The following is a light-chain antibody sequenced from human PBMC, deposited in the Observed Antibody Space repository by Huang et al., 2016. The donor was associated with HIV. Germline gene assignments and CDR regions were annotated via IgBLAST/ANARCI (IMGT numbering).Light chain of an antibody. J-gene: IGKJ4*01. CDR1: QSVSSN. CDR2: GAS. CDR3: QQYNNWLT. V-gene: IGKV3-15*01. Sequence: EIVMTQSAATLSVSPGERATLSCRASQSVSSNLAWYQQKPGQAPSLLIYGASTRATGIPARFSGSGSGTDFTLTINSLQSEDFAIYYCQQYNNWLTFGGGTKVEIK.